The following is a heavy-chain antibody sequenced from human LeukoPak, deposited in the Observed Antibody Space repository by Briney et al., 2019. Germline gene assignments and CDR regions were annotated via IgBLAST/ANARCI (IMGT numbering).Heavy chain of an antibody. Sequence: GGSLRLSCAASGFTFSDYYMSWIRQAPGKGLEWVSYISSSGSTIYYADSVKGRFTISRDNAKNSLYLQMNSLRAEDTAVYYRARDWMRLAARPNWFDPWGQGTLVTVSS. D-gene: IGHD6-6*01. CDR2: ISSSGSTI. CDR3: ARDWMRLAARPNWFDP. CDR1: GFTFSDYY. V-gene: IGHV3-11*01. J-gene: IGHJ5*02.